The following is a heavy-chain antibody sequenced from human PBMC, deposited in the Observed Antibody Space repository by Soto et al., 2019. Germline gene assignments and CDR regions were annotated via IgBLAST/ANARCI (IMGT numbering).Heavy chain of an antibody. V-gene: IGHV1-69*12. CDR2: IIPIFGTA. CDR1: GGTFSSYA. CDR3: ARGLASYYYYYGMDV. J-gene: IGHJ6*02. Sequence: QVQLVQSGAEVKKPGSSVKVSCKASGGTFSSYAISWVRQAPGQGLEWMGGIIPIFGTADYAQKFQGRVTITADESTSTAYMELSSLGSEGTAVYYCARGLASYYYYYGMDVWGQGTTVTVSS. D-gene: IGHD6-6*01.